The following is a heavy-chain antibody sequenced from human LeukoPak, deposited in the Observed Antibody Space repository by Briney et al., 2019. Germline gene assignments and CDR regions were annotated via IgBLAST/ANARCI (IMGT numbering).Heavy chain of an antibody. CDR2: IKSKTDGGTT. V-gene: IGHV3-15*01. J-gene: IGHJ4*02. CDR1: GFTFSNAW. Sequence: PGGSLRLSCAASGFTFSNAWMSWVRQAPGKGLEWVGRIKSKTDGGTTDYAAPVKGRFTISRDDSKNTLYLQMNSLKTEDTAVYYCTTETSPYGDLHFGYWGQGTLVTVSS. CDR3: TTETSPYGDLHFGY. D-gene: IGHD4-17*01.